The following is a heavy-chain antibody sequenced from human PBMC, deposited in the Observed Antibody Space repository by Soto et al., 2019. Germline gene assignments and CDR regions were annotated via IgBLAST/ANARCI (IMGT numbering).Heavy chain of an antibody. J-gene: IGHJ6*03. CDR1: GYSFTSYW. CDR3: ARCIKGAPYYYYHMDA. V-gene: IGHV5-51*01. D-gene: IGHD2-21*01. CDR2: IYPGDSDT. Sequence: GESLKISCKGSGYSFTSYWIGWVRQMPGKGLEWMGIIYPGDSDTRYSPSFQGQVTISADKSISTAYLQWSSLKASDTAMYYCARCIKGAPYYYYHMDAWGKGTTVTVSS.